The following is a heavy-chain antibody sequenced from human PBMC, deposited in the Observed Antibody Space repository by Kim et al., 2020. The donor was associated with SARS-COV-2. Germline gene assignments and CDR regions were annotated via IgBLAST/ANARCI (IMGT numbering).Heavy chain of an antibody. J-gene: IGHJ4*02. CDR3: ARVGYYYDSSGYYFGYFDY. V-gene: IGHV4-59*01. CDR2: IYYSGST. CDR1: GGSISSYY. Sequence: SETLSLTCTVSGGSISSYYWSWIRQPPGKGLEWIGYIYYSGSTNYNPSLKSRVTISVDTSKNQFSLKLSSVTAADTAVYYCARVGYYYDSSGYYFGYFDYWGQGTLVTVSS. D-gene: IGHD3-22*01.